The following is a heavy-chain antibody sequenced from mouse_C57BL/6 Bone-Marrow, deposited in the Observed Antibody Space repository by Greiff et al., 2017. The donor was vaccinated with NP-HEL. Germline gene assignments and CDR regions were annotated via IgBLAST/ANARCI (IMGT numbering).Heavy chain of an antibody. CDR1: GYTFTSYW. J-gene: IGHJ4*01. V-gene: IGHV1-72*01. Sequence: QVQLKQPGAELVKPGASVKLSCKASGYTFTSYWMHWVKQRPGRGLEWIGRIDPNSGGTKYNEKFKSKATLTVDKPSSTAYMQLSSLTSEDSAVYYCARGGGAIVTPYYYAMDYWGQGTSVTVSS. CDR3: ARGGGAIVTPYYYAMDY. D-gene: IGHD2-5*01. CDR2: IDPNSGGT.